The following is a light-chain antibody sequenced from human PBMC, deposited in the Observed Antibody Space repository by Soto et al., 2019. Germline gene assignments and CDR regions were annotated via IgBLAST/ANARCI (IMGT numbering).Light chain of an antibody. J-gene: IGKJ4*01. CDR1: QSVSSSY. CDR3: QQYGSSPSLT. Sequence: EIVLTQSPGTLSLSPGERATLSCRASQSVSSSYLAWYQQKPGQAPRLLIYGAASRATGIPDRFSGSGSGTEFTLPISRLEPEDVAVYYCQQYGSSPSLTFGGGTKVEIK. V-gene: IGKV3-20*01. CDR2: GAA.